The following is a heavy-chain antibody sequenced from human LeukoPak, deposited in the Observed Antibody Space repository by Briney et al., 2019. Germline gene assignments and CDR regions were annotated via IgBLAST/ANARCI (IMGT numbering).Heavy chain of an antibody. CDR2: ISGSGGST. CDR1: GFTFSTFA. V-gene: IGHV3-23*01. J-gene: IGHJ4*02. Sequence: GGSLRLSCAASGFTFSTFAMSWVRQAPGKGLEWVSAISGSGGSTYYADSVKGRFTISRDNSKNTLYLQMNSLRVEDTALYYCARRAPSHDFDDWGQGTLVTVSS. CDR3: ARRAPSHDFDD.